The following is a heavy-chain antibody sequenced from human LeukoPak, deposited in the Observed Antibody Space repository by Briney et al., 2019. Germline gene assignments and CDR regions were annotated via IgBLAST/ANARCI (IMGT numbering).Heavy chain of an antibody. CDR2: ISGSGGST. CDR1: GFTFSSYA. D-gene: IGHD2-2*01. J-gene: IGHJ5*02. CDR3: AKDDEYQLPLTWFDP. V-gene: IGHV3-23*01. Sequence: PGGSLSLSCAASGFTFSSYAMSWVRQAPGKGLEWVSAISGSGGSTYYADSVKGRFTISRDNSKNTLYLQMNSLRAEDTAVYYCAKDDEYQLPLTWFDPWGQGTLFTVSS.